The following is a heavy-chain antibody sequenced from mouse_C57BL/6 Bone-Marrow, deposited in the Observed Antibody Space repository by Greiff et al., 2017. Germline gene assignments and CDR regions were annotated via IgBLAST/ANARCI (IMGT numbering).Heavy chain of an antibody. CDR2: IRSKSNNYAT. D-gene: IGHD2-2*01. V-gene: IGHV10-1*01. CDR1: GFSFNTYA. J-gene: IGHJ4*01. Sequence: EVQRVESGGGLVQPKGSLKLSCAASGFSFNTYAMNWVRQAPGKGLEWVARIRSKSNNYATYYADSVKDRFTISRDDSESMLYLQMNNLKTEDTAMYYCVRGWLPHYYAMDYWGQGTSVTVSS. CDR3: VRGWLPHYYAMDY.